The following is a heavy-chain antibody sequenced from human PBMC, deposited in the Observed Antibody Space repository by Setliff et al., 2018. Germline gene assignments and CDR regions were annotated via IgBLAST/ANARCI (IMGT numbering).Heavy chain of an antibody. CDR3: AKDNGKGHLYLLEGYFDY. Sequence: SETLSLTCTVSGGSIRSYYWSWIRQPPGKGLEWIGYIYTSGSTNYNPSLKSRVTISVDTSKNQLSLRLTSVTAADTAVYYCAKDNGKGHLYLLEGYFDYWGQGALVTVSS. CDR1: GGSIRSYY. V-gene: IGHV4-4*08. J-gene: IGHJ4*02. D-gene: IGHD2-15*01. CDR2: IYTSGST.